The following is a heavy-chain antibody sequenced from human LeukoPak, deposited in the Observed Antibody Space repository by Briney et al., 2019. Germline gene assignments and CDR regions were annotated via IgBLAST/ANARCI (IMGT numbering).Heavy chain of an antibody. J-gene: IGHJ4*02. Sequence: PSETLSLTCTVSGGSISSYYWSWIRQPPGKGLEWIGYIYYSGSTNYNPSLKSRVTISVDTSKNQFSLKLSSVTAADTAVYYCARQADYYGSGSHQNDYFDYWGQGTLVTVSS. CDR3: ARQADYYGSGSHQNDYFDY. D-gene: IGHD3-10*01. CDR2: IYYSGST. CDR1: GGSISSYY. V-gene: IGHV4-59*08.